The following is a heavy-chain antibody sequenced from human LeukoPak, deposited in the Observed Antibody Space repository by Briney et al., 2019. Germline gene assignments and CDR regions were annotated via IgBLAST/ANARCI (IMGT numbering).Heavy chain of an antibody. CDR3: AKNYDILTGYYNVYAFDI. V-gene: IGHV3-30*02. D-gene: IGHD3-9*01. CDR2: IRNDGDVI. Sequence: GGSLRLSCAASGFTFTSFGMQWVRQTPGKGLEWVAFIRNDGDVIYYADSVKGRFTISRDNSKSTVSLQLNSLRVEDTGVYYCAKNYDILTGYYNVYAFDIWGQGTMVTVSS. J-gene: IGHJ3*02. CDR1: GFTFTSFG.